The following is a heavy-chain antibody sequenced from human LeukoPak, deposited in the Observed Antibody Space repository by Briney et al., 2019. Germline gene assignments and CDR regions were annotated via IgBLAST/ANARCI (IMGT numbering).Heavy chain of an antibody. D-gene: IGHD3-10*01. CDR3: ARDSYYGSGSYFVNWFDP. J-gene: IGHJ5*02. CDR1: GFTFSSYT. V-gene: IGHV3-30-3*01. Sequence: QPGGSLRLSCAASGFTFSSYTMHWVRQAPGKGLEWVAVISYDGSNKYYADSVKGRFTISRDNSKNTLYLQMNSLRAEDTAVYYCARDSYYGSGSYFVNWFDPWGQGTLVTVSS. CDR2: ISYDGSNK.